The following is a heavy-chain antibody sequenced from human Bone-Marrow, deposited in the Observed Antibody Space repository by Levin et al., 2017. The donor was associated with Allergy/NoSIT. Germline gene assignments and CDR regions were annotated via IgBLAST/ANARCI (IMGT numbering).Heavy chain of an antibody. CDR1: GFTFSNYA. CDR3: AKDYVLYDGKEGYDI. D-gene: IGHD3-22*01. CDR2: ISATGDST. V-gene: IGHV3-23*01. J-gene: IGHJ3*02. Sequence: RTGGSLRLSCAASGFTFSNYAMAWVRQTPGKGLEWVSSISATGDSTSYADSVKGRFTVSRDNSKNTLYIQMNSLRAEDTAIYHCAKDYVLYDGKEGYDIWGQGTMVTVSS.